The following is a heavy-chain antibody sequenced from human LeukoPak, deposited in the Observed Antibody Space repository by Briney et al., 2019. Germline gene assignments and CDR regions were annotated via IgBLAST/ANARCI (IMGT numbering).Heavy chain of an antibody. D-gene: IGHD1-14*01. CDR2: ISSSGSTI. J-gene: IGHJ4*02. Sequence: PGGSLRLSCAASGFTFSSYEMNWVRQAPGKGLEWVSYISSSGSTIYYADSVKGRFTISRDNAKNSLYLQMNSLRAEDTAVYYCARAPGGEGVVTNFDYWGQGTLVTVSS. CDR3: ARAPGGEGVVTNFDY. V-gene: IGHV3-48*03. CDR1: GFTFSSYE.